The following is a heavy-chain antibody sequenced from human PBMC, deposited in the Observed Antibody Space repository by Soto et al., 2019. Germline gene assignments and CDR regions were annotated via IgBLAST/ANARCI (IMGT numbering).Heavy chain of an antibody. CDR1: GGTFSSYT. D-gene: IGHD2-2*01. Sequence: ASVKVSCKASGGTFSSYTISWVRQAPGQGLEWMGRIIPILGIANYAQKFQGRVTITADKSTSTAYMELSSLRSEDTAVYYCAREPLGYCSSTSCYWVDYWGQGTLVTVSS. V-gene: IGHV1-69*04. CDR2: IIPILGIA. J-gene: IGHJ4*02. CDR3: AREPLGYCSSTSCYWVDY.